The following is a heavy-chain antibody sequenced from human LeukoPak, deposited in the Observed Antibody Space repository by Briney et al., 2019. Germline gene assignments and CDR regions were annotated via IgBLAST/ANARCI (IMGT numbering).Heavy chain of an antibody. Sequence: PSETLSLTCTVSAGSISSSSYHWGWIRQPPGKGLEWIGTIYHSGSTYYNPSLKSRVTISVDTSKNQFSLKLSSVTAADTAVYYCARDRGGSSGFYYFDYWGQGTLVTVSS. D-gene: IGHD6-19*01. CDR2: IYHSGST. CDR3: ARDRGGSSGFYYFDY. CDR1: AGSISSSSYH. V-gene: IGHV4-39*07. J-gene: IGHJ4*02.